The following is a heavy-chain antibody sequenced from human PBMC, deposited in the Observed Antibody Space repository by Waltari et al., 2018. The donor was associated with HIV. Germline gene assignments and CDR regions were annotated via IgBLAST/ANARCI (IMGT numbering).Heavy chain of an antibody. J-gene: IGHJ6*02. V-gene: IGHV4-4*07. D-gene: IGHD3-10*01. Sequence: QVQLQESGPGLVKPSATLSLPCRVANALSTGSYSRIRPPARWAMEWLWCFYTGESPTFTPSLKSRVAMSVDTSKNHFSLRLHSVTAADTAVYYCAREPYYYSNNGYLRNNYYYYGMDVWGQGTTVTVSS. CDR1: NALSTGSY. CDR3: AREPYYYSNNGYLRNNYYYYGMDV. CDR2: FYTGESP.